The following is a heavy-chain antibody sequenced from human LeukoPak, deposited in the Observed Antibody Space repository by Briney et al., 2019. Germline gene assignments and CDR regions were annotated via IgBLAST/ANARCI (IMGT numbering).Heavy chain of an antibody. CDR3: ARGEIVVVPAAIHYYYYMDV. J-gene: IGHJ6*03. Sequence: SETLSLTCTVSGGSISSYYWSWIRQPPGKGLEWIGYIYYSGSTNYNPSLKSRVTISVDTSKNQFSLKLSSVTAADTAVYYCARGEIVVVPAAIHYYYYMDVWGKGTTVTVSS. V-gene: IGHV4-59*01. CDR1: GGSISSYY. D-gene: IGHD2-2*01. CDR2: IYYSGST.